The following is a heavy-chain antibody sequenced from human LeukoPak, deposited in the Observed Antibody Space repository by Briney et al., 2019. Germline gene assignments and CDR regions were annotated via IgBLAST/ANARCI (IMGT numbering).Heavy chain of an antibody. D-gene: IGHD3-22*01. CDR3: ARDPAWGYDSSGYYTDY. CDR2: ISYDGSNK. Sequence: PGGSLRLSCAASGFTFSDYYMSWVRQAPGKGLEWVAVISYDGSNKYYADSVKGRFTISRDNSKNTLYLQMNSLRAEDTAVYYCARDPAWGYDSSGYYTDYWGQGTLVTVSS. V-gene: IGHV3-30-3*01. CDR1: GFTFSDYY. J-gene: IGHJ4*02.